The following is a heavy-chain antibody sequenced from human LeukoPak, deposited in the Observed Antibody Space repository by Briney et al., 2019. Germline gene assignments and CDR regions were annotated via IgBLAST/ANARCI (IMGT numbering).Heavy chain of an antibody. CDR3: ARDLGSGSYYVDY. Sequence: ASVKVSCKASGYVFASFGISWVRQAPGQGLEWMGWITAYNGKTNYAQKFQGRLIMTTDTSTSTAYMELRSLRSDDTALYYCARDLGSGSYYVDYWGQGTLVTVSS. J-gene: IGHJ4*02. D-gene: IGHD3-10*01. V-gene: IGHV1-18*01. CDR2: ITAYNGKT. CDR1: GYVFASFG.